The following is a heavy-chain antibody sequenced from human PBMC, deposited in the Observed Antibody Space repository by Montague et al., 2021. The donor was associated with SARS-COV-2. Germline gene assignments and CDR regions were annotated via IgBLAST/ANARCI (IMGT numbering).Heavy chain of an antibody. CDR2: IDWDDDK. Sequence: PALVKPTQTLTLTCIFPGFSLSTSGMCVSWIRQPPGKALEWLARIDWDDDKYYSTSLKTRLTISKDTSKNQVVLTMTNMDPVDTATYYCARRTYDILTGYDYGMDVWGQGTTVTVSS. D-gene: IGHD3-9*01. CDR3: ARRTYDILTGYDYGMDV. J-gene: IGHJ6*02. CDR1: GFSLSTSGMC. V-gene: IGHV2-70*11.